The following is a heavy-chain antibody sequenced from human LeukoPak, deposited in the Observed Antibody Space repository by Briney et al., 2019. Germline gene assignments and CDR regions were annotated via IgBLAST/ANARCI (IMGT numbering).Heavy chain of an antibody. CDR2: IYPGDSDT. V-gene: IGHV5-51*01. CDR3: AITGYSYGYDAFDI. CDR1: GYSFTSYW. D-gene: IGHD5-18*01. Sequence: GESLKISCTGSGYSFTSYWIGWVRQMPGKGLEWMGIIYPGDSDTRSSPSCQGLVTISADNSISTAYLQWSSLTASDTAIYYCAITGYSYGYDAFDIWGQGTMVTVSS. J-gene: IGHJ3*02.